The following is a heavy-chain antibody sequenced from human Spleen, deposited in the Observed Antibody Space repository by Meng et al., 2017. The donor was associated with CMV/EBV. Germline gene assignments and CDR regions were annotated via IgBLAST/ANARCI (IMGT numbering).Heavy chain of an antibody. D-gene: IGHD1-26*01. Sequence: GESLKISCAASGFTFNIYSINWVRQAPGKGLEWVSSISSSHSDIDYADSVSGRFTMPRDNAKNSVYLQMDSLRGEDTAVYYCARDNTRFLGAFDPWGQGTLVTVSS. CDR2: ISSSHSDI. CDR3: ARDNTRFLGAFDP. V-gene: IGHV3-21*01. CDR1: GFTFNIYS. J-gene: IGHJ5*02.